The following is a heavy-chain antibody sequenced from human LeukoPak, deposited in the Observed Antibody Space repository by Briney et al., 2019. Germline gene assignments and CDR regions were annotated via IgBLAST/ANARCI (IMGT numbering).Heavy chain of an antibody. D-gene: IGHD6-19*01. Sequence: ASVKVSCTASGDTFSSYSVSWVRQVPGQGLQRMGRIIPILGLTKYAQNFQGRVTLTADKSTSTAYMELSSLGSEDTAVYYCARDLEYSSGGGPLDYWGQGTLVTVSS. CDR1: GDTFSSYS. V-gene: IGHV1-69*04. CDR2: IIPILGLT. CDR3: ARDLEYSSGGGPLDY. J-gene: IGHJ4*02.